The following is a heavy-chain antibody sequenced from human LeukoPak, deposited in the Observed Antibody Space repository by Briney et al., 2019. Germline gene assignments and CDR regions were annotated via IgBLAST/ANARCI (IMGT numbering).Heavy chain of an antibody. Sequence: SETLSLTCAVYGGTFSGYYWNWIRHSPGKGLEWIGEINYSGSSNYNPSLKSRATISVDTSINQFSLKLNSLTAADTAIYYCARGTPRFDSWSQRTMVTVS. J-gene: IGHJ3*01. CDR3: ARGTPRFDS. D-gene: IGHD2-15*01. V-gene: IGHV4-34*01. CDR2: INYSGSS. CDR1: GGTFSGYY.